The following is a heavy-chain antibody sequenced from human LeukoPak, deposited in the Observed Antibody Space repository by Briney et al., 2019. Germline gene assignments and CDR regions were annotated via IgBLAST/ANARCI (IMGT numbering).Heavy chain of an antibody. D-gene: IGHD6-13*01. CDR1: GYTFTSYA. V-gene: IGHV7-4-1*02. CDR2: INTNTGNP. CDR3: ARDQSPTAFIAAAGRGAFDI. J-gene: IGHJ3*02. Sequence: ASVKVSCKASGYTFTSYAMNWVRQAPGQGLEWMGWINTNTGNPTYAQGFTGRFVFSLDTSVSTAYLQISSLKAEDTAVYYCARDQSPTAFIAAAGRGAFDIWGQGTMVTVSS.